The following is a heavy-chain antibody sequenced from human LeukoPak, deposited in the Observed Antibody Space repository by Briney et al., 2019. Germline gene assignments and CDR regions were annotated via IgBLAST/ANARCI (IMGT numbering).Heavy chain of an antibody. V-gene: IGHV1-24*01. CDR2: CDPEDGET. D-gene: IGHD5-18*01. CDR3: ATLAPQSDTAMGFFDY. J-gene: IGHJ4*02. CDR1: GYTLTELS. Sequence: ASVKVSCKVSGYTLTELSMHWVRQTPGNGLEWMGGCDPEDGETLYAQKFQGRVTMTEDTSTDTAYMELSSLRSEDTAVYYCATLAPQSDTAMGFFDYWGQGNLVTVSS.